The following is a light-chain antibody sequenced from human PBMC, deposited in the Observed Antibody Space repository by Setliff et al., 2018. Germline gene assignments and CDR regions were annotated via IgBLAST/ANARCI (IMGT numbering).Light chain of an antibody. CDR2: DDS. V-gene: IGLV2-14*01. CDR3: SSYTSSSTPYV. J-gene: IGLJ1*01. CDR1: SSDVGGYNY. Sequence: QSALTQPASVSGSPGQSITISCTGTSSDVGGYNYVSWYQQHPGKAPKLMIYDDSKRPSGVSNRFSGSKSGNTASLTISGLQAEDEADYYCSSYTSSSTPYVFGTGTK.